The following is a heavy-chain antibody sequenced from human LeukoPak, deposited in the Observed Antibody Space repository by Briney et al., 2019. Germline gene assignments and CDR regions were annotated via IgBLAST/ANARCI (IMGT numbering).Heavy chain of an antibody. J-gene: IGHJ1*01. CDR2: ISYDGSNK. CDR3: AKGVAADAEYFQH. D-gene: IGHD6-13*01. CDR1: GFTVNNNY. V-gene: IGHV3-30*18. Sequence: GGSLRLSCAASGFTVNNNYMSWVRQAPGKGLEWVAVISYDGSNKYYADSVKGRFTISRDNSKNTLYLQMNSLRAEDTAVYYCAKGVAADAEYFQHWGQGTLVTVSS.